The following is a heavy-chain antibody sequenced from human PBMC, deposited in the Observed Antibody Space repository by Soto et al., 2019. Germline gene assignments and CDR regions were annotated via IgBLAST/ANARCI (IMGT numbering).Heavy chain of an antibody. CDR1: GGTFSSYA. CDR2: IIPIFGTA. CDR3: ARDSSRSGPKTFYYYYGMDV. Sequence: EASVKVSCKASGGTFSSYAISWVRQAPGEGLEWMGGIIPIFGTANYAQKFQGRVTITADESTSTAYLELSRLRSEDTAVYYCARDSSRSGPKTFYYYYGMDVWGQGTTVTV. D-gene: IGHD6-25*01. J-gene: IGHJ6*02. V-gene: IGHV1-69*13.